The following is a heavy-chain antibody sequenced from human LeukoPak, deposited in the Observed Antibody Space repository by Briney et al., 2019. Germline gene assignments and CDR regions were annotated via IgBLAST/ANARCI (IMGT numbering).Heavy chain of an antibody. CDR3: AADFFYSTNWHSFDY. D-gene: IGHD2-2*01. Sequence: GGSLRLSCTVSGFTFDDYAMHWVRQVPGKGLEWVSLISGDGDDTYYADSVKGRFTISRDNRKNSLYLQMSNLRIEDTALYYCAADFFYSTNWHSFDYWGQGTLVTVSS. V-gene: IGHV3-43*02. J-gene: IGHJ4*02. CDR1: GFTFDDYA. CDR2: ISGDGDDT.